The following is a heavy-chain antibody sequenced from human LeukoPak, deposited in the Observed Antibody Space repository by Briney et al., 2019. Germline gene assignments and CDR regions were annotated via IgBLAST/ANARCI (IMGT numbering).Heavy chain of an antibody. Sequence: GGSLRLSCAVSGFTFHDYAIHWVRQAPGKGLEWLSLITWDGSVTHYADSVKGRFTVSRDNGRNSLYLQMSSLRPEDTALYYCAKDRLRYTYGYIDYWCQGTLVTVSS. CDR1: GFTFHDYA. CDR2: ITWDGSVT. CDR3: AKDRLRYTYGYIDY. V-gene: IGHV3-43D*03. J-gene: IGHJ4*02. D-gene: IGHD5-18*01.